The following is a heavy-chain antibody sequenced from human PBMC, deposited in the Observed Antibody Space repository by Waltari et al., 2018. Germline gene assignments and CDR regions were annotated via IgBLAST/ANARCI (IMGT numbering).Heavy chain of an antibody. CDR3: ARVYMIGGGPSLENEFDY. J-gene: IGHJ4*02. CDR2: IIPIFGTA. CDR1: GGTFSSYA. V-gene: IGHV1-69*08. D-gene: IGHD3-22*01. Sequence: QVQLVQSGAEVKKPGSSVKVSCKASGGTFSSYAISWVRQAPGQGLEWMGRIIPIFGTANYAQKFQGRVTITADKSTSTAYMELSSLRSEDTAVYYCARVYMIGGGPSLENEFDYWGQGTLVTVSS.